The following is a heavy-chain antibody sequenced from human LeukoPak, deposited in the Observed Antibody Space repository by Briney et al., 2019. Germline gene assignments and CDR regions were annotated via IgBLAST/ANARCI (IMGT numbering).Heavy chain of an antibody. D-gene: IGHD6-19*01. CDR3: ARGPSAVAGYFDY. CDR1: GGSISSYY. Sequence: KTSETLSLTCSVAGGSISSYYWSWIRQPPGEGLEWIGYIYSSGRTNYNPSLKSRVTISVDTSKNQFSLKLSSVTAADTAVYYCARGPSAVAGYFDYWGQGILVTVSS. J-gene: IGHJ4*02. V-gene: IGHV4-59*01. CDR2: IYSSGRT.